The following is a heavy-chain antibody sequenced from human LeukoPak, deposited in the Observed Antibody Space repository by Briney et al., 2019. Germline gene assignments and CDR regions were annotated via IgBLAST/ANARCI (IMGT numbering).Heavy chain of an antibody. V-gene: IGHV3-23*01. CDR3: ARCTASCYANAFDV. CDR1: GFTFNNNA. D-gene: IGHD2-2*01. J-gene: IGHJ3*01. CDR2: INGGGDAT. Sequence: GGSLRLSCATSGFTFNNNAMSWVRQAPGKRLEWVSAINGGGDATEYADSVKGRFTISRDNSKNTLYLQMNSLSPQHTAVYYCARCTASCYANAFDVWGQGTLLTVSS.